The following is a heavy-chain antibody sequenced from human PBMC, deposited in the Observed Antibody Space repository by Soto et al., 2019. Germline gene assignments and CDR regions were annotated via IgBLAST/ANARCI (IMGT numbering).Heavy chain of an antibody. D-gene: IGHD3-16*01. V-gene: IGHV3-30-3*01. J-gene: IGHJ5*02. CDR2: ISYDGSNK. Sequence: QVQLVESGGGVVQPGRSLRLSCAASGFTFSSYAMHWVRQAPGKGLEWVAVISYDGSNKYYADSVKGRFTISRDNSKNTLYLQKNSLRAEDTAVYYCARGHYGKFDPWGQGTLVTVSS. CDR3: ARGHYGKFDP. CDR1: GFTFSSYA.